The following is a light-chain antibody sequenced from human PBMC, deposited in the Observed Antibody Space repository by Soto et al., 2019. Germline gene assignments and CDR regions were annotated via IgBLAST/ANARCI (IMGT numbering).Light chain of an antibody. V-gene: IGKV3-15*01. CDR3: QQYNNWPLT. CDR2: GVS. J-gene: IGKJ4*01. CDR1: QSVGSS. Sequence: IVMTQSPATLSVSPGRRATLSCRASQSVGSSLAWYQEKPGQAPRLLIYGVSTRATGIPARFSGSGSGTEFTLTISSLQSEDFAVYYCQQYNNWPLTFGGGTRVEIK.